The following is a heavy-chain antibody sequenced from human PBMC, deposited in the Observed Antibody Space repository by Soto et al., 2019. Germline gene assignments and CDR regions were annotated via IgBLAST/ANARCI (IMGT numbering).Heavy chain of an antibody. D-gene: IGHD2-15*01. CDR2: VSHDGAIK. Sequence: QMELVESGGGVVQPGRSLRLSCTPSGFTFDNFAMHWVRQAPGKGLEGGAVVSHDGAIKHYAESVRGRLTISRDNSRDTLSLQMNSLRPEDTAVYYCVRETQIVRVVVPTPGSPRALDLWGQGTVVTVSS. J-gene: IGHJ3*01. CDR1: GFTFDNFA. CDR3: VRETQIVRVVVPTPGSPRALDL. V-gene: IGHV3-30-3*01.